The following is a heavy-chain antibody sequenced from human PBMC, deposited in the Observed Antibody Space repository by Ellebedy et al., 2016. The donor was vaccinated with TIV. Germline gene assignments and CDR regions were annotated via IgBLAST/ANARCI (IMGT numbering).Heavy chain of an antibody. CDR3: ARDYLPYHYGPHFS. CDR2: ISVNSNSI. CDR1: GFTFSSYT. D-gene: IGHD4-17*01. J-gene: IGHJ5*02. Sequence: GGSLRLSCAASGFTFSSYTMNWIRQAPGKGLEWVSSISVNSNSIYYADSVKGRFTISRDNAKSSLFLQMNTLGAEDTGVYYCARDYLPYHYGPHFSWGQGTLVTVSS. V-gene: IGHV3-21*06.